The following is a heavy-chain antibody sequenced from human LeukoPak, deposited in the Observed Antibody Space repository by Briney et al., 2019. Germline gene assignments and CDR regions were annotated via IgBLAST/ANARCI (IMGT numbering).Heavy chain of an antibody. V-gene: IGHV1-3*01. D-gene: IGHD3-9*01. J-gene: IGHJ4*02. CDR1: GYTFTSYA. CDR2: INAGNGNT. Sequence: ASVTVSCTASGYTFTSYAMHWVRQAPGQRLEWMGWINAGNGNTKYSQKFQGRVTITRDTSASTAYMELSSLRSEDTAVYYCARASYYDILTVDYWGQGTLVTVSS. CDR3: ARASYYDILTVDY.